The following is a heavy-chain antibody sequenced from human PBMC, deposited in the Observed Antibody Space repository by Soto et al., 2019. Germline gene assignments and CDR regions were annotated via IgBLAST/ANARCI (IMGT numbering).Heavy chain of an antibody. CDR2: ISASSSSI. CDR3: VRDAYNRDAFDI. J-gene: IGHJ3*02. D-gene: IGHD1-20*01. V-gene: IGHV3-21*01. Sequence: DVQLVESGGGLVKPGGSLRLSCAASGFNFITFSMNWVRQAPGKGLEWVSSISASSSSIYYAESVKGRFTVSSDNAKNSLYLQMNSLTAEDTALYYCVRDAYNRDAFDIWGQGTTVTVSS. CDR1: GFNFITFS.